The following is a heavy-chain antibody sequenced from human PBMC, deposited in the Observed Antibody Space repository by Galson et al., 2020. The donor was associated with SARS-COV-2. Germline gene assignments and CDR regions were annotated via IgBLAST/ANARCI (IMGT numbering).Heavy chain of an antibody. Sequence: ETSETLSLTCTVSGGSISSSSYYWGWIRQPPGKGLEWIGSIYYSGSTYYNPSLKSRVTIAVDMSKTQVSLNLSSVTAADTAVYYCARQSLSYYVYAMDVWGQGTTVTVSS. CDR2: IYYSGST. V-gene: IGHV4-39*01. CDR3: ARQSLSYYVYAMDV. J-gene: IGHJ6*02. D-gene: IGHD3-16*01. CDR1: GGSISSSSYY.